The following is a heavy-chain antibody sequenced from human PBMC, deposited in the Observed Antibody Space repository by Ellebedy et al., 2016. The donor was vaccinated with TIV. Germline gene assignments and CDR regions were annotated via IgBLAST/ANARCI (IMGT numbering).Heavy chain of an antibody. Sequence: GESLKISCATSGFTFSGYWMHWVRQVPGKGLVWLARINTDGSSTSYADSVEGRFTISRDNSKNTLFLQMSSLRPEDTAMYYCVKDRGDIIRDFDYWGQGTLVTVSS. CDR3: VKDRGDIIRDFDY. D-gene: IGHD2-21*02. J-gene: IGHJ4*02. CDR2: INTDGSST. V-gene: IGHV3-74*01. CDR1: GFTFSGYW.